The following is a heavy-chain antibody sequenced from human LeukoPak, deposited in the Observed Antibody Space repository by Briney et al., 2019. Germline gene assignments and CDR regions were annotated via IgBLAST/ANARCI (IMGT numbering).Heavy chain of an antibody. CDR1: GYTFTSYY. D-gene: IGHD1-26*01. Sequence: ASVKVSCKASGYTFTSYYMHWVRQAPGQGLEWMGIINPSGGSTSYAQKFQGRVTMTRDMSTSTVYMELSSLRSEDTAVYYCARVRRPGIVGATTRFAFDIWGQGTMVTVSS. CDR3: ARVRRPGIVGATTRFAFDI. CDR2: INPSGGST. J-gene: IGHJ3*02. V-gene: IGHV1-46*01.